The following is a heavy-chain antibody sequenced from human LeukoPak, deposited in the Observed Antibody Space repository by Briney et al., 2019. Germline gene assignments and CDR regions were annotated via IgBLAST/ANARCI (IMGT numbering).Heavy chain of an antibody. CDR2: ISGSGGST. D-gene: IGHD3-9*01. V-gene: IGHV3-23*01. CDR1: GFTFSSYA. Sequence: PGGSLRLSCAASGFTFSSYAMSWVRQAPGPGLEWVSAISGSGGSTYYADSVKGRFTISRDNSKNTLYLQMNSLRAEDTAVYYCAKDGKGGGNDWSVYYYYYYMDVWGKGTTVTVSS. CDR3: AKDGKGGGNDWSVYYYYYYMDV. J-gene: IGHJ6*03.